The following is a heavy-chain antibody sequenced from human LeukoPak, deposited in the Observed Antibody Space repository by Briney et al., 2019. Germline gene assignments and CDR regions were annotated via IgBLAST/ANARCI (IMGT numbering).Heavy chain of an antibody. CDR1: GFTFSTYA. CDR3: AKTSRTNSAYDSPFDY. V-gene: IGHV3-23*01. CDR2: VRGSGTDT. D-gene: IGHD5-12*01. J-gene: IGHJ4*02. Sequence: PGGSLRLSCAAPGFTFSTYAMSWVRQAPGKGLEWVSAVRGSGTDTYYADSVKGRFTISRDNSKNTLYLQLNSLRAEDTAIYYCAKTSRTNSAYDSPFDYWGQGTLVTVSS.